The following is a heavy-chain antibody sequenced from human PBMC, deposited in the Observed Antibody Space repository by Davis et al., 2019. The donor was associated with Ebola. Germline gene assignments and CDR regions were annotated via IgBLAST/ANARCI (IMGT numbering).Heavy chain of an antibody. D-gene: IGHD4-17*01. J-gene: IGHJ5*02. V-gene: IGHV4-31*03. CDR3: ARAATVTTNLNWFDP. CDR2: IYYSGST. CDR1: GGSISSGGYY. Sequence: MPSETLSLTCTVSGGSISSGGYYWSWIRQHPGTGLEWIGYIYYSGSTYYNPSLKSRVTISVDTSKNQFSLKLSSVTAADTAVYYCARAATVTTNLNWFDPWGQGTLVTVSS.